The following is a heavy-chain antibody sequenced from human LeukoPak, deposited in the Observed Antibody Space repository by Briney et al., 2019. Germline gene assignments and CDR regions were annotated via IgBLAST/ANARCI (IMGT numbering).Heavy chain of an antibody. V-gene: IGHV4-61*02. J-gene: IGHJ5*02. CDR2: IYTSGST. D-gene: IGHD3-22*01. CDR3: AGGYYYDSSGYYGRQDGFDP. CDR1: GGSISSGSYH. Sequence: SETLSLTCTVSGGSISSGSYHWSWIRQPAGKGLEWIGRIYTSGSTNYNPSLKSRVTISVDTSKNQFSLKLSSVTAADTAVYYCAGGYYYDSSGYYGRQDGFDPWGQGTLVTVSS.